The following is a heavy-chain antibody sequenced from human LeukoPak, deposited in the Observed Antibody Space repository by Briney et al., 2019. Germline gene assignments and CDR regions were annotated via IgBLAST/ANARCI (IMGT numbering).Heavy chain of an antibody. Sequence: GGSLRLSCAASGFTFSSYSMNWVRQAPGKGLEWVSSISSSSSYIYYADSVKGRFTISRDNAKNSLYLQMNSLRAEDTAVYYCAREGIVVLGAFDIWAKGQWSPSLQ. D-gene: IGHD2-15*01. J-gene: IGHJ3*02. CDR3: AREGIVVLGAFDI. V-gene: IGHV3-21*01. CDR2: ISSSSSYI. CDR1: GFTFSSYS.